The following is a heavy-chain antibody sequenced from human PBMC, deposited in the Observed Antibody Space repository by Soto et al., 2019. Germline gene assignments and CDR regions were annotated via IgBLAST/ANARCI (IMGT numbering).Heavy chain of an antibody. J-gene: IGHJ6*02. D-gene: IGHD5-12*01. Sequence: GGSLRLSCAASGFTFDDYTMHWVRQAPGKGLEWVSLISWDGGSTYYADSVKGRFTISRDNSKNSLYLQMNSLRTEDTALYYCAKAPNVDIEGYYYYYGMDVWGQGTTVTVSS. CDR1: GFTFDDYT. CDR2: ISWDGGST. V-gene: IGHV3-43*01. CDR3: AKAPNVDIEGYYYYYGMDV.